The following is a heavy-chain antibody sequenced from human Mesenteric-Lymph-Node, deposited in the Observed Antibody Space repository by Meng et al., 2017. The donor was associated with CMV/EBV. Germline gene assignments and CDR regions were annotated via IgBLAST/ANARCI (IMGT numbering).Heavy chain of an antibody. CDR2: VFHSGAT. J-gene: IGHJ4*02. Sequence: SETLSLTCTVSGGSIGTFYWSWLRQPPGKGLEWIGYVFHSGATDYNRSLKSRVSMSVDASKNQFSLKLSSVTAADTAVYYCARVYSSSWYTYFDYWGQGTLVTVSS. CDR1: GGSIGTFY. V-gene: IGHV4-59*01. D-gene: IGHD6-13*01. CDR3: ARVYSSSWYTYFDY.